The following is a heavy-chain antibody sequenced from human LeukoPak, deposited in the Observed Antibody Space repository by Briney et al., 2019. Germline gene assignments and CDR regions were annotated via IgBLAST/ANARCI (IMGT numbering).Heavy chain of an antibody. Sequence: GESLKISCKGSGYSFTSYWIGWVRQMPGKGLEWMGIIYPGDSDTRYSPSSQGQVTISADKSISTAYLQWSSLKASDTAMYYCARLSRGGYNPHAFDIWGQGTMVTVSS. J-gene: IGHJ3*02. CDR2: IYPGDSDT. D-gene: IGHD5-24*01. CDR3: ARLSRGGYNPHAFDI. V-gene: IGHV5-51*01. CDR1: GYSFTSYW.